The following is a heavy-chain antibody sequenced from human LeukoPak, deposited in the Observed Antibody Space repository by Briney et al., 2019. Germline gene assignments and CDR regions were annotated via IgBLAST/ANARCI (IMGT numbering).Heavy chain of an antibody. J-gene: IGHJ3*02. D-gene: IGHD5-18*01. CDR1: GFTFSSYG. CDR3: AKGTWVQLWRDAFDI. V-gene: IGHV3-30*18. Sequence: PGRSLRLSCAASGFTFSSYGMHWVRQAPGKGLEWVAVISYDGSNKYYADSVKGRFTISRDNSKNTLYLQMNSLRAEDTAVYYCAKGTWVQLWRDAFDIWGQGTMVTVSS. CDR2: ISYDGSNK.